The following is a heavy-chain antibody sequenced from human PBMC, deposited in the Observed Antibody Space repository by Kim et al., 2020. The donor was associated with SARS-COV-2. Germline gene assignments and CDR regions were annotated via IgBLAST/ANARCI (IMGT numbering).Heavy chain of an antibody. J-gene: IGHJ3*01. Sequence: SETLSLTCTVSGGSISNYYWSWIRQPPGKGLEWIAYMFYSGSTNYNPSLKSRVTISVDTSRTQFSLKLKSVTAADTAVYFCARWRQLVENAFDLWGHGTMVTVSS. CDR1: GGSISNYY. CDR3: ARWRQLVENAFDL. D-gene: IGHD2-8*02. V-gene: IGHV4-59*08. CDR2: MFYSGST.